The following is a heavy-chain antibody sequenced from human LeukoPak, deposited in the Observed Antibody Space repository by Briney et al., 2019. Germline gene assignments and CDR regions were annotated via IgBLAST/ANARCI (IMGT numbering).Heavy chain of an antibody. Sequence: GGSLRLSCAVSGFTFSANNMHWVRQAPGKGLEWVTFIDYDGSQKFYADSVKGRFTISRDNSKNALYLHINSLRPEDTAVYYCAKDGGGGTYSFDYWGQGSLVTVSS. CDR1: GFTFSANN. V-gene: IGHV3-30*02. CDR2: IDYDGSQK. D-gene: IGHD3-16*01. CDR3: AKDGGGGTYSFDY. J-gene: IGHJ4*02.